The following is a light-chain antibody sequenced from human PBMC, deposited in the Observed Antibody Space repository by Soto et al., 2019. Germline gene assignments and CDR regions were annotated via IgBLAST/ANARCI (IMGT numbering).Light chain of an antibody. Sequence: EIVLTQSPGTLSLSPGERATLSCRASQSVSSSSLAWYQQKPGQAPRLLIYGASSRATGIPDRFSGSGSGTDFTLTISRLEPEDFAVYYSQQYGSSPPMYTFGQGTKLDIK. CDR3: QQYGSSPPMYT. J-gene: IGKJ2*01. CDR1: QSVSSSS. V-gene: IGKV3-20*01. CDR2: GAS.